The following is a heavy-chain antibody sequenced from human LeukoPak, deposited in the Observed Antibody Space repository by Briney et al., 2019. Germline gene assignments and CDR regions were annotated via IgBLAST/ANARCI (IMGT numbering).Heavy chain of an antibody. J-gene: IGHJ4*02. CDR2: IKEDGTEE. V-gene: IGHV3-7*04. CDR1: GFTFSSSW. Sequence: GGSLRLSCAASGFTFSSSWMTWVRQAPGKGLEWVAHIKEDGTEEYYVDSVKGRFTISRDNAKNSLYLQMNALRAEDTAVYYCARDVRPDYWGQGTLVTVST. CDR3: ARDVRPDY. D-gene: IGHD6-6*01.